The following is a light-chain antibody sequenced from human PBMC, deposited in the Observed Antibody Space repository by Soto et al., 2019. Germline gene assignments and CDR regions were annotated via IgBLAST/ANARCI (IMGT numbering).Light chain of an antibody. CDR1: QSVSSN. CDR2: GAS. J-gene: IGKJ1*01. V-gene: IGKV3-15*01. Sequence: ETVMTQSPATLSVSPGERATLSCRASQSVSSNLAWYQQKPGQAPMLLIYGASTRATGIPARFSGSGSGTEFTLTISSLQSEDFAVYYCQHYNNWPPWTFGQGTKVEIK. CDR3: QHYNNWPPWT.